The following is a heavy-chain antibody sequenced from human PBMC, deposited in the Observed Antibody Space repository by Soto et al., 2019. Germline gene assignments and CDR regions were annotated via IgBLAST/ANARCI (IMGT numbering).Heavy chain of an antibody. V-gene: IGHV4-59*01. CDR2: IYYSGST. D-gene: IGHD3-16*02. CDR1: GGSISSYY. Sequence: SETLSLTCTVSGGSISSYYWSWIRQPPGKGLEWIGYIYYSGSTNYNPSLKSRVTISVDTSKNQFSLKLSSVTAADTAVYYCARAYDYIWGSYRENWFDPWGQGTLVTVSS. CDR3: ARAYDYIWGSYRENWFDP. J-gene: IGHJ5*02.